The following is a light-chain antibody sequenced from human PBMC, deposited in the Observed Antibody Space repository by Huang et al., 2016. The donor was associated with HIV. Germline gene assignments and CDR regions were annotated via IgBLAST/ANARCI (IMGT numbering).Light chain of an antibody. CDR3: QQYYGSPPT. CDR1: LRILYNSDKKNY. CDR2: WES. J-gene: IGKJ1*01. Sequence: DIVMTQSPDPLAVSLDERATINCKSSLRILYNSDKKNYLAWYQQKPGQPPKRLIYWESTRESGVPDRFSGSGSGTDFTLTISSLQAGDVAVYYCQQYYGSPPTFGQGTKVEIK. V-gene: IGKV4-1*01.